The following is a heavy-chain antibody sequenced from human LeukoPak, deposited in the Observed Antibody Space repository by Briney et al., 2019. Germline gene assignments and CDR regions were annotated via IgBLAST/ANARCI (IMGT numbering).Heavy chain of an antibody. CDR2: IYYSGST. Sequence: SSETLSLTCTVSGGSISSYYWSWIRQPPGKGLEWIGYIYYSGSTNYNPSLKSRVTISVDTSKNQFSLKLSSVTVADTAVYYCASYSSSRPWVYWGQGTLVTVST. J-gene: IGHJ4*02. V-gene: IGHV4-59*01. D-gene: IGHD6-13*01. CDR3: ASYSSSRPWVY. CDR1: GGSISSYY.